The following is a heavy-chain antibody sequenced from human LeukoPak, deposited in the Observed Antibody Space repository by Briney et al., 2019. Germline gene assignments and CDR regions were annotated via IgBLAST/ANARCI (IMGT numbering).Heavy chain of an antibody. Sequence: SETLSLTCTVSGGYISNITYYWAWIRQPPGKGLEWIGSIYYSGYTYYNPSLKSRVIISVDTSKNQFSLKLRSVTAADTAVYXXARRGPFDYWGQGNLVTVSS. V-gene: IGHV4-39*01. D-gene: IGHD5-12*01. J-gene: IGHJ4*02. CDR3: ARRGPFDY. CDR1: GGYISNITYY. CDR2: IYYSGYT.